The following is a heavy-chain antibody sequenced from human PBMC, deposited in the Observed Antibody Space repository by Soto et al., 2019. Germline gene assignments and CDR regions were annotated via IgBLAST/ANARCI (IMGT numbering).Heavy chain of an antibody. J-gene: IGHJ4*02. V-gene: IGHV3-23*01. D-gene: IGHD3-9*01. CDR1: GFTFNNFA. CDR3: AKVRQRFLDILTGATNFDS. Sequence: EVHLLGSGGDLVKPGGSLRLSCEVSGFTFNNFAMSWVRQSPGKGLEWVSTISSDGDLRHYAESVKGRFTISRDNSKSSIFLQKNSLRAEDTALYFCAKVRQRFLDILTGATNFDSWGQGTLVTVSS. CDR2: ISSDGDLR.